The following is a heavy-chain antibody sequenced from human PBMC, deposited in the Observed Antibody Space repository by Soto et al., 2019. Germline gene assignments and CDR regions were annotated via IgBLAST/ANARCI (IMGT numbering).Heavy chain of an antibody. CDR2: INHSGST. Sequence: SETLSLTCAVYGGSFSGYYWSWIRQPPGKGLEWIGEINHSGSTNYNPSLKSRVTISVDTSKNQFSLKLSSVTAADTAVYYCARGLRIAARPCHGCFDYWGQGTLVTVSS. D-gene: IGHD6-6*01. V-gene: IGHV4-34*01. CDR3: ARGLRIAARPCHGCFDY. J-gene: IGHJ4*02. CDR1: GGSFSGYY.